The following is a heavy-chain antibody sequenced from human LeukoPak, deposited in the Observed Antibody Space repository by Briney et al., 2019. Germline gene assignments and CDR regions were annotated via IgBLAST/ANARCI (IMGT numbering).Heavy chain of an antibody. V-gene: IGHV3-15*01. CDR3: TTSIVGGSDFDY. CDR1: GFTFSNAW. Sequence: PGGSLRLSCAASGFTFSNAWMTWVRQAPGKGLEWVGRIKSKVHGGTTDYAAPVKGRFTISRDDSKNTLYLQMNSLKTEDTAVYYCTTSIVGGSDFDYWGQGTLVSVSS. D-gene: IGHD1-26*01. CDR2: IKSKVHGGTT. J-gene: IGHJ4*02.